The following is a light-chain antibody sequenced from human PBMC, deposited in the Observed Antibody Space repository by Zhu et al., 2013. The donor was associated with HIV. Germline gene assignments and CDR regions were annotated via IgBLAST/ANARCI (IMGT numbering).Light chain of an antibody. CDR3: QHYQNLPLT. Sequence: IQMTQSPSSLSTSLGDRVTITCQASQDINNFLNWYQQKPGKAPKLLIYDASTLETGVPSRFSGSGSGTHFSFTISSLQPEDVGTYYCQHYQNLPLTFGGGTKVDIK. CDR1: QDINNF. J-gene: IGKJ4*01. CDR2: DAS. V-gene: IGKV1-33*01.